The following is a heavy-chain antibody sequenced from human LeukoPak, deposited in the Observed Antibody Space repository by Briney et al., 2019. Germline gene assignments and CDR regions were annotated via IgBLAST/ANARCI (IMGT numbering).Heavy chain of an antibody. J-gene: IGHJ4*02. Sequence: QSGGSLRLSCAASGFTFSSYAMHWVRQAPGKGLEWVAVISYDGSNKYYADSVKGRFTISRDNSKNTLYLEMNSLRAEDTAIYSCAKDRQWLSRAGFDYWGQGTLVTVSS. V-gene: IGHV3-30-3*01. CDR3: AKDRQWLSRAGFDY. CDR2: ISYDGSNK. D-gene: IGHD6-19*01. CDR1: GFTFSSYA.